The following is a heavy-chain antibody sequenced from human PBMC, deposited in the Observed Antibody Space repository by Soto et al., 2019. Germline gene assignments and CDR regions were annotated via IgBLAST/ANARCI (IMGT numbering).Heavy chain of an antibody. V-gene: IGHV4-59*01. CDR3: EREVEYNWNESSFDP. CDR1: GGSISSYY. Sequence: PSETLSLTCTVSGGSISSYYWSWIRQPPGKGLEWIGYIYYSGSTNYNPSLKSRVTISVDTSKNQFSLKLSSVTAADTAVYYCEREVEYNWNESSFDPWGQGTLVTVSS. J-gene: IGHJ5*02. D-gene: IGHD1-20*01. CDR2: IYYSGST.